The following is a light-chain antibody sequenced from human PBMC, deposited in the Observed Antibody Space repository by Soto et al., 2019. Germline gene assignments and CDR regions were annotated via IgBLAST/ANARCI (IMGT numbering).Light chain of an antibody. CDR3: VSYETSTTPYV. CDR1: SSDVGSFNY. V-gene: IGLV2-14*01. CDR2: EVT. J-gene: IGLJ1*01. Sequence: QSALTQPASVSGSPGQSITISCTATSSDVGSFNYVSWYQHHPGKAPKLMIYEVTSRPSGVSNRFSGSKSGNTASLTISGLQAEDEADYYCVSYETSTTPYVFGSGTKVTVL.